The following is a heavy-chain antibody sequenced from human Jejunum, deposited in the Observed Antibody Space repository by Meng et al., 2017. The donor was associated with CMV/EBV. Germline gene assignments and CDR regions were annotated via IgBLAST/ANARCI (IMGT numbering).Heavy chain of an antibody. Sequence: AASGFTFSSYAMNWVRQAPGKGLEWVSSISGGGVTPYYADSVKGRFTISRDNSKNTLYLQMNSLRAEDTAVYYCAKIRSSPGVGDWGQGTLVTVSS. CDR3: AKIRSSPGVGD. CDR2: ISGGGVTP. J-gene: IGHJ4*02. CDR1: GFTFSSYA. V-gene: IGHV3-23*01. D-gene: IGHD6-13*01.